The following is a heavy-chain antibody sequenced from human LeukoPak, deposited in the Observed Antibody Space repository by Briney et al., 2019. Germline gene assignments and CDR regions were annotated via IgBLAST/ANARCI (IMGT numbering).Heavy chain of an antibody. J-gene: IGHJ4*02. Sequence: SETLSLTCAVYGGSFSGYYWSWIRQPPGKGLECIGEINHSGSTNYNPSLKSRVTISVDTSKNQFSLKLSSVTAADTAVYYCARANGYWVYYFDYWGQGTLVTVSS. CDR1: GGSFSGYY. CDR3: ARANGYWVYYFDY. D-gene: IGHD3-22*01. CDR2: INHSGST. V-gene: IGHV4-34*01.